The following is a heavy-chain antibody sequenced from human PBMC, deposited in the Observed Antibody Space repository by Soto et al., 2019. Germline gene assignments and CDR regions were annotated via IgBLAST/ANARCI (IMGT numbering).Heavy chain of an antibody. J-gene: IGHJ4*02. V-gene: IGHV3-33*01. CDR1: GFTFSSYG. CDR2: IWYDGSNK. D-gene: IGHD2-2*01. Sequence: QVQLVESGGGVVQPGRSLRLSCAASGFTFSSYGMHWVRQAPGKGLEWVAVIWYDGSNKYYADSVKGRFTISRDNSKNTLYLQMNSLRAEDTAVYYCARDLSSEDPFDYWGQGTLVTVSS. CDR3: ARDLSSEDPFDY.